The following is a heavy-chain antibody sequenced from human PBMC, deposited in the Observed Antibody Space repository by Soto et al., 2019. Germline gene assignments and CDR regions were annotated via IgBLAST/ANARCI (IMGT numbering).Heavy chain of an antibody. J-gene: IGHJ4*02. Sequence: QVQLVESGGGVVQPGRSLRLSCAASGFTFSSYGMHWVRQAPGKGLEWVAVISYDGSNKYYADSVKGRFTISRDNSKNTLYLQMNSLRAEDTAVYYCAKGEDTAMDSTDYWGQGTLVTVSS. D-gene: IGHD5-18*01. V-gene: IGHV3-30*18. CDR2: ISYDGSNK. CDR3: AKGEDTAMDSTDY. CDR1: GFTFSSYG.